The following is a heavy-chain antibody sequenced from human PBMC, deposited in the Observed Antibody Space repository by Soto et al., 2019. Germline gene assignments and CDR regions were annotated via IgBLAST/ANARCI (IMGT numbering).Heavy chain of an antibody. J-gene: IGHJ4*02. Sequence: QVQLVQSGAEVKKPGASVRVSCKASGYTFTTYGISWVRQAPGQGLEWMGWISAYNGNTNYAQKLQGRVTMTTDTATSPAYMELRSLRSDDTAVFYCARDHRPTTVTQYYFDYWGQGTLVTVSS. V-gene: IGHV1-18*01. D-gene: IGHD4-4*01. CDR2: ISAYNGNT. CDR1: GYTFTTYG. CDR3: ARDHRPTTVTQYYFDY.